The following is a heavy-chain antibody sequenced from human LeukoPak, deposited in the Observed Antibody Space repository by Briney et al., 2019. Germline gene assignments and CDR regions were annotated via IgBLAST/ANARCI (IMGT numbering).Heavy chain of an antibody. Sequence: SETLSLTCGVHGGSFSGYYWSWIRQPPGKGLEWIGEINHSGSTSYNPSLKSRFTISVDTSKNQFSLKLSSVTKADTAVYYCARMGLYTSSWYRFYYFDYWGQGTLVTVSS. CDR1: GGSFSGYY. CDR3: ARMGLYTSSWYRFYYFDY. J-gene: IGHJ4*02. V-gene: IGHV4-34*01. D-gene: IGHD6-13*01. CDR2: INHSGST.